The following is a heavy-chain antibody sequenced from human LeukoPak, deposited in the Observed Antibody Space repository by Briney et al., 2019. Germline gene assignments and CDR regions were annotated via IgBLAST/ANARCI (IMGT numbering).Heavy chain of an antibody. V-gene: IGHV1-18*01. CDR1: GYTFTSYD. D-gene: IGHD3-16*02. CDR2: ISAYNGNT. Sequence: GASVKVSCKASGYTFTSYDISWVRQAPGQGLEWMGWISAYNGNTNYAQKLQGRVTMTTDTSTSTAYMELRSLRSDDTAVYYCARGGVMITFGGVIASFDYWGQGTLVTVSS. J-gene: IGHJ4*02. CDR3: ARGGVMITFGGVIASFDY.